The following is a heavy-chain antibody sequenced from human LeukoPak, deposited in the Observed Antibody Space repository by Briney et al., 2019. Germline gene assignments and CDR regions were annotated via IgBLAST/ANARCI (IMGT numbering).Heavy chain of an antibody. CDR1: GYTLTALS. V-gene: IGHV1-24*01. Sequence: GASVKVSCKVSGYTLTALSMHWVRQAPGKGLEWRGGFDPEDGETIYAQKFQGRVTMTEDTSTDTAYMELSSLRSEDTAVYYCATGVSGSGDWYFDLWGRGTLVTVSS. J-gene: IGHJ2*01. D-gene: IGHD5-12*01. CDR3: ATGVSGSGDWYFDL. CDR2: FDPEDGET.